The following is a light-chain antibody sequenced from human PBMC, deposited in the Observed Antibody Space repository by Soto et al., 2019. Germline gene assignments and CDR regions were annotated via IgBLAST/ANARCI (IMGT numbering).Light chain of an antibody. J-gene: IGLJ2*01. CDR1: RSDVGSYNL. Sequence: QSALTQPASVSGSPGQSIISSCTGTRSDVGSYNLVSWYQQHPGKAPKLMIYEGSKRPSGVSNRFSGSKSGNTAFLTISGLQAEDEADYHCCSYAGSSTLVFGGGTKLTVL. CDR2: EGS. V-gene: IGLV2-23*01. CDR3: CSYAGSSTLV.